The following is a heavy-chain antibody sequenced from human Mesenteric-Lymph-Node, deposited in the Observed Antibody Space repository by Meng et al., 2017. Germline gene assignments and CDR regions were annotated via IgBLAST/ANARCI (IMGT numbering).Heavy chain of an antibody. CDR2: INWNGGST. CDR1: GFTFDDYG. V-gene: IGHV3-20*04. J-gene: IGHJ3*02. CDR3: ARWGFYCSGGSCLSGGAAAFDI. Sequence: GESLKISCAASGFTFDDYGMSWVRQAPGKGLEWVPGINWNGGSTGYADSVKGRFTISRDNAKNSLYLQMNSLRAEDTALYYCARWGFYCSGGSCLSGGAAAFDIWGQGTRVT. D-gene: IGHD2-15*01.